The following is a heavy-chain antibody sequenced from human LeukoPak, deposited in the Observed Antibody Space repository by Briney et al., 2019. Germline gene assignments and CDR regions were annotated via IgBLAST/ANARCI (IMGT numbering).Heavy chain of an antibody. V-gene: IGHV4-34*01. CDR3: ARLWPPIVVVPAAIGWFDP. CDR1: GGSFSGYY. J-gene: IGHJ5*02. D-gene: IGHD2-2*02. CDR2: TNHSGST. Sequence: PSETLSLTCAVYGGSFSGYYWSWIRQPPGKGLEWIGETNHSGSTNYNPSLKSRVTTSVDTSKNQFSLKLSSVTAADTAVYYCARLWPPIVVVPAAIGWFDPWGQGTLVTVSS.